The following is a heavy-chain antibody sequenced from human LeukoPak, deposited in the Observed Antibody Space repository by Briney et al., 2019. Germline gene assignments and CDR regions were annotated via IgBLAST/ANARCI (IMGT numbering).Heavy chain of an antibody. CDR3: ARTPPGYTPAGRGSYFDY. J-gene: IGHJ4*02. CDR1: GYTFTSYG. D-gene: IGHD2-2*02. Sequence: ASVKVSCKASGYTFTSYGISWVRQAPGQGLEWMGWISAYNGNTNYAQKLQGRVTMTTDTSTSTAYMELRSLRSDDTAVYYCARTPPGYTPAGRGSYFDYWGQGTLVTVSS. CDR2: ISAYNGNT. V-gene: IGHV1-18*01.